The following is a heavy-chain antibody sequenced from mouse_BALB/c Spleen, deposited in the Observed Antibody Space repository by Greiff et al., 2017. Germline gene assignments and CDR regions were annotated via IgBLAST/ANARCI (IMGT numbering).Heavy chain of an antibody. CDR1: GYSITSDYA. CDR2: ISYSGST. D-gene: IGHD2-1*01. J-gene: IGHJ1*01. Sequence: EVQLQQSGPGLVKPSQSLSLTCTVTGYSITSDYAWNWIRQFPGNKLEWMGYISYSGSTSYNPSLKSRISITRDTSKNQFFLQLNSVTTEDTATYYCARSGGNYVGWYFDVWGAGTTVTVSS. V-gene: IGHV3-2*02. CDR3: ARSGGNYVGWYFDV.